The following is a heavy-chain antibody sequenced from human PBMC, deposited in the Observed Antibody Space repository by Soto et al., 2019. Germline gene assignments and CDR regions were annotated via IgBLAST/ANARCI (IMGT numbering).Heavy chain of an antibody. D-gene: IGHD3-3*01. J-gene: IGHJ6*02. CDR3: ARSRYYDFWSGYYRGYYYGMDV. Sequence: SETLSLTCAVYGGSFSGYYWSWIRQPPGKGLEWIGEINHSGSTNYNPSLKSRVTISVDTSKNQFYLKLSSVTAADTAVYYCARSRYYDFWSGYYRGYYYGMDVWGQGTTVTVSS. V-gene: IGHV4-34*01. CDR2: INHSGST. CDR1: GGSFSGYY.